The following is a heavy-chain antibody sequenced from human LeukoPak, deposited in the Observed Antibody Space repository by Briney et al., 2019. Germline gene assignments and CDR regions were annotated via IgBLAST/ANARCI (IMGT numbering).Heavy chain of an antibody. D-gene: IGHD2-15*01. CDR3: ARGGTPNCSGGSCYDY. V-gene: IGHV1-69*04. Sequence: GASVKVSCKASGGTFSSYAISWVRQAPGQGLEWMGRIIPILGIENYAQKFQGRVTITADKSTSTAYMELSSLRSEDTAVYYCARGGTPNCSGGSCYDYWGQGTLVTVSS. J-gene: IGHJ4*02. CDR1: GGTFSSYA. CDR2: IIPILGIE.